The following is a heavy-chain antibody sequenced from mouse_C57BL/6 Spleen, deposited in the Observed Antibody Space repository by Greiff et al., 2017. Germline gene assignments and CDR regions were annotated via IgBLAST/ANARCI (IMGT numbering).Heavy chain of an antibody. J-gene: IGHJ1*03. V-gene: IGHV1-72*01. CDR1: GYTFTSYW. CDR3: ARVDDGYSLWYFGV. D-gene: IGHD2-3*01. CDR2: IDPNSGGT. Sequence: VQLQQSGAELVKPGASVKLSCKASGYTFTSYWMHWVKQRPGRGLEWIGRIDPNSGGTRYNEEFQSKATLTGDKPSSTAYMQLSSLTSEDSAGYDCARVDDGYSLWYFGVWGTGTTVTVSS.